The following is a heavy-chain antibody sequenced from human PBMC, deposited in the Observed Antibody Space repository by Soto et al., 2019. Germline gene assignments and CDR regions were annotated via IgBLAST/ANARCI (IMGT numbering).Heavy chain of an antibody. CDR1: GFTFSSYG. D-gene: IGHD6-19*01. CDR2: IWYDGSNK. J-gene: IGHJ4*02. V-gene: IGHV3-33*01. Sequence: GGSLRLSCAASGFTFSSYGMHWVRQAPGKGLEWVAVIWYDGSNKYYADSVKGRFTISRDNSKNTLYLQMNSLRAEDTAVYYCARESSSGWFDYWGQGTLVTVSS. CDR3: ARESSSGWFDY.